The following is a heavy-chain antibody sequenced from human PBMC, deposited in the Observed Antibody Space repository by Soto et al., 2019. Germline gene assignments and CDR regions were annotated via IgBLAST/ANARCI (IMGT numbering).Heavy chain of an antibody. CDR2: IHHSGST. D-gene: IGHD3-3*02. CDR1: GGSFDCYY. CDR3: AARHFWSGPWTDTRLDY. J-gene: IGHJ4*02. Sequence: PSETLSLTCALYGGSFDCYYWIWIRQSPGKGLEWIGEIHHSGSTKYNPSLKSRVSLSVDTSTKQFSLKLTSVTAADTAVYYCAARHFWSGPWTDTRLDYWGQGTLVTVSS. V-gene: IGHV4-34*01.